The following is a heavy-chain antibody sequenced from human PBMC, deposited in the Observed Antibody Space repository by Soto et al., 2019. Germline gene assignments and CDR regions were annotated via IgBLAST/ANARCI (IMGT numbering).Heavy chain of an antibody. Sequence: PSVKFSCKASGFTFTSYAMHWVRQAPGQRLEWMGWINAGNGNTKYSQKFQGIVTIARDTSASTAYMELSSLRSEDTAVYYCASSQTVYGWFDPWGQGTLVTVSS. CDR3: ASSQTVYGWFDP. D-gene: IGHD2-8*01. CDR1: GFTFTSYA. CDR2: INAGNGNT. J-gene: IGHJ5*02. V-gene: IGHV1-3*01.